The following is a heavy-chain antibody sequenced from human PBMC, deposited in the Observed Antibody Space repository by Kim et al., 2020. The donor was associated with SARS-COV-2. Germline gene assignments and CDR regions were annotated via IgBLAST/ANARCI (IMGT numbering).Heavy chain of an antibody. V-gene: IGHV1-69*13. J-gene: IGHJ4*02. CDR3: ARNHYGDYDRYFDY. D-gene: IGHD4-17*01. CDR2: IIPIFGTA. CDR1: GGTFSSYA. Sequence: SVKVSCKASGGTFSSYAISWVRQAPGQGLEWMGGIIPIFGTANYAQKFQGRVTITADESTSTAYMELSSLRSEDTAVYYCARNHYGDYDRYFDYWGQGTLVTVSS.